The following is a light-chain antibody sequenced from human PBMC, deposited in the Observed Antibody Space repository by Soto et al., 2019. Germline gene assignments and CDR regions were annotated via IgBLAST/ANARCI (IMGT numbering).Light chain of an antibody. Sequence: QSVLTQPASVSGSPGQSITISCTGSSSDVAGYNYVSWYQHLPGKAPKLMIYHVTNRPSGISNRFSGYKSGNTASLTISGRQAEDEADYYSSSYTSSSTYVFGTGTKLTVL. CDR1: SSDVAGYNY. V-gene: IGLV2-14*03. J-gene: IGLJ1*01. CDR2: HVT. CDR3: SSYTSSSTYV.